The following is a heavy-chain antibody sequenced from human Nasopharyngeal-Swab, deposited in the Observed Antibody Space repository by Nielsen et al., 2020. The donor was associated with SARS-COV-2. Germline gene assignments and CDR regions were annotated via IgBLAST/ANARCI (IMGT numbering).Heavy chain of an antibody. CDR2: INSDGSNT. Sequence: GGSLRLSYEVSGFIFGRYWMHWVRQAPGKGLVWVARINSDGSNTRYADSVRGRFTASRDTPKNTLYLHMTSLRAEDSAMYFCAREWERPYYFDNWGQGTLVSVSS. CDR3: AREWERPYYFDN. D-gene: IGHD1-26*01. CDR1: GFIFGRYW. V-gene: IGHV3-74*01. J-gene: IGHJ4*02.